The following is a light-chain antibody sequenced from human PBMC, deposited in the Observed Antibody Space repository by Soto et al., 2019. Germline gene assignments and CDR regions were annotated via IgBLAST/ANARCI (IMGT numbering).Light chain of an antibody. CDR3: AAWDDSLSGLV. CDR2: RNT. Sequence: QSVLTQPPSASGTRGQRVLISCSGSRSNIGTNYVYWYQQLPGTTPRLLISRNTQRPSGVPDRFSASKSGTSASLAISGLRSEDEADYSCAAWDDSLSGLVFGGGTKLTVL. CDR1: RSNIGTNY. V-gene: IGLV1-47*01. J-gene: IGLJ3*02.